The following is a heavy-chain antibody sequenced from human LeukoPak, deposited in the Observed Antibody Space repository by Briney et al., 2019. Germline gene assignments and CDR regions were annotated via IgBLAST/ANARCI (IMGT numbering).Heavy chain of an antibody. Sequence: SETLSLTCTVSGGSISSYYWSWIWQPAGKGLEWIWLSYTSGSTNYNPSLNSRVTMSVDTSKNQFSLKLSSVTAADTAVYYCARDARYDSSGYYHYYYYYYMDVWGKGTTVTVSS. CDR3: ARDARYDSSGYYHYYYYYYMDV. D-gene: IGHD3-22*01. V-gene: IGHV4-4*07. J-gene: IGHJ6*03. CDR2: SYTSGST. CDR1: GGSISSYY.